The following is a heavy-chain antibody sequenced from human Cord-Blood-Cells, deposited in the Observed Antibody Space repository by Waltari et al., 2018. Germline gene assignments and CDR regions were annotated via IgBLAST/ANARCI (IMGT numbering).Heavy chain of an antibody. CDR1: GFTVSSNY. D-gene: IGHD6-13*01. CDR2: IYSGGRK. CDR3: ARDIAAADPVDDY. Sequence: EVQLVESGGGLIQPGGSLRLSCAASGFTVSSNYMSWVRQAPGKGWEWVSVIYSGGRKYYADSGKGRFTISRDNSKNTLYLQMNSLRAEDTAVYYCARDIAAADPVDDYWGQGTLVTVSS. J-gene: IGHJ4*02. V-gene: IGHV3-53*01.